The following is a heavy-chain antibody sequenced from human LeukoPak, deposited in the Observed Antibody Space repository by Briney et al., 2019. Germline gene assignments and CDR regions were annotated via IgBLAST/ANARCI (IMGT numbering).Heavy chain of an antibody. CDR3: ARRLPVELASREGLYFDY. Sequence: GGSLRLSCAASASTFSRYWMNWDRQAPGKGLEWVASIKQDGIEKFYVDSVKGRFTISRDNAKNSMSLRMDSLRADDTAVYYCARRLPVELASREGLYFDYWGQGTLVTVSS. D-gene: IGHD1-26*01. CDR2: IKQDGIEK. V-gene: IGHV3-7*02. J-gene: IGHJ4*02. CDR1: ASTFSRYW.